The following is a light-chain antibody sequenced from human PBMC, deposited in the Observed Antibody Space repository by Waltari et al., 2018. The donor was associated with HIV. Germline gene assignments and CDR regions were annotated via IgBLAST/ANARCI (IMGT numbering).Light chain of an antibody. CDR3: NSYASGSTLV. CDR2: DVN. CDR1: NSDVGGYNS. V-gene: IGLV2-14*03. J-gene: IGLJ1*01. Sequence: QSALTQPASVSGSPGQSITISCTGTNSDVGGYNSVSWYQQHPDKAPTLLIYDVNKRPSGSSNRFSGSKSGNPASLTISRLQTEDEADYYCNSYASGSTLVFGTGTTVTV.